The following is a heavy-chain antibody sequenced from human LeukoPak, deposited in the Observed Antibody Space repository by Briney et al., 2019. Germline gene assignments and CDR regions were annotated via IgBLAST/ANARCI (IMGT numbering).Heavy chain of an antibody. V-gene: IGHV3-33*01. Sequence: PGRSLRLSCAASGFTFSSYGMHWVRQAPGKGLEWVAVIWYDGSNKYYADSVKGRFTISRDNSKNTLYLQMNSLRAEDTAVYYCARDPRRGVIGNGMDVWGQGTTVTVSS. CDR2: IWYDGSNK. D-gene: IGHD3-10*01. CDR1: GFTFSSYG. J-gene: IGHJ6*02. CDR3: ARDPRRGVIGNGMDV.